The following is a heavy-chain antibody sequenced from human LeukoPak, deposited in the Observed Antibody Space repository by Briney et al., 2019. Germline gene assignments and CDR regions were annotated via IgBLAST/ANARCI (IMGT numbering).Heavy chain of an antibody. CDR1: GGSISSYI. Sequence: SETLSLTCTVSGGSISSYIWTWIRQPPGKGLEWIGYFYNSGRSKYNPSLKSRVTISVDTSKNQFSLKLSSVTAADTGVYYCARGLEDSGWQPFYLDSCGQGSLVSVSS. J-gene: IGHJ4*02. CDR2: FYNSGRS. CDR3: ARGLEDSGWQPFYLDS. V-gene: IGHV4-59*01. D-gene: IGHD6-19*01.